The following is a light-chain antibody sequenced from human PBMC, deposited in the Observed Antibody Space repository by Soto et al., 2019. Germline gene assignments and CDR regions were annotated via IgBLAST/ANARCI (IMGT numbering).Light chain of an antibody. CDR2: GAS. J-gene: IGKJ1*01. CDR1: QSVSSN. Sequence: EIVMTQSKATLSVSPGERATLSCRSSQSVSSNLAWYQQKPGQAPRLLIYGASTRAAGIPARFSGSGSGTEFTLTISSLQSEDFAVYYCQQYNNWPPRTFGQVTKVDIK. CDR3: QQYNNWPPRT. V-gene: IGKV3-15*01.